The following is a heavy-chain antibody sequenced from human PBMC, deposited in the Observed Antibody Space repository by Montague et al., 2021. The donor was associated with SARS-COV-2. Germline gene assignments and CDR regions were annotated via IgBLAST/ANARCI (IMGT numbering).Heavy chain of an antibody. V-gene: IGHV4-39*01. CDR1: GSSISSETHY. D-gene: IGHD6-19*01. J-gene: IGHJ4*02. Sequence: SETLSLTCTVSGSSISSETHYWGWIRQPPGKGLEWIGSIFYSGSTYYNSSLKSRASISVDTSKNQFSLRPRSVTAADTAVYYCASQPIPVTGSGEFDYWGPGTLVTVSS. CDR3: ASQPIPVTGSGEFDY. CDR2: IFYSGST.